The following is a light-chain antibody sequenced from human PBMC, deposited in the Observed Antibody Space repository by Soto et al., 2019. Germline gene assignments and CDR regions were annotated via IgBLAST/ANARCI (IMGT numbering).Light chain of an antibody. V-gene: IGKV3-20*01. CDR3: QQYGSSPT. J-gene: IGKJ1*01. CDR1: QSVSSSY. CDR2: GAS. Sequence: EMVLTQSPGTLSLSPGERATLSCRASQSVSSSYLAWYQQKPGQAPRLLIYGASSRATGIPDRFSGSGSGTDFPLTIRRLEPEDFEVYYCQQYGSSPTFGQGTKVEIK.